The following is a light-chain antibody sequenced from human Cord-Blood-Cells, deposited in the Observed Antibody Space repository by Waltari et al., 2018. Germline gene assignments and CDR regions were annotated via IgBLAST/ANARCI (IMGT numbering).Light chain of an antibody. CDR2: EVS. CDR3: SSYAGSNKLV. CDR1: SSDVGGYNY. V-gene: IGLV2-8*01. Sequence: QSALTQPPSASGSPGQSVTISFTRTSSDVGGYNYLSWYQQHPGKAPKLMIYEVSKRPSGVPDRFSGSKSGNTASLTVSGLQAEDEADYYCSSYAGSNKLVFGGGTKLTVL. J-gene: IGLJ2*01.